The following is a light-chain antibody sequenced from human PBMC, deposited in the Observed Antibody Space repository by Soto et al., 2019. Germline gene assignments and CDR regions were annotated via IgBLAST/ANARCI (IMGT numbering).Light chain of an antibody. CDR2: GNS. J-gene: IGLJ1*01. CDR3: QSYDSSLSAPV. Sequence: VVTQPPSVSGAPGQRVTISCTGSSSNIGAGYDVHWYQQLPGTAPKLLIYGNSNRPSGVPDRFSGSKSGTSASLAITGLQAEDEADYYCQSYDSSLSAPVFGTGTKLTVL. V-gene: IGLV1-40*01. CDR1: SSNIGAGYD.